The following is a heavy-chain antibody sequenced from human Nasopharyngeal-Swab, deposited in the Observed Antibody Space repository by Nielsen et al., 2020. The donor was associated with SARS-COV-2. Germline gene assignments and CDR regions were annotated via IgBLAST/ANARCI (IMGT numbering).Heavy chain of an antibody. CDR3: VREIRGVGATTGYFDY. V-gene: IGHV1-69*13. CDR1: GGTFSSYA. Sequence: SVKVSCKASGGTFSSYAISWVRQAPGQGLEWMGGIIPIFGTSNYAQKFQGRVTITADESTSTAYMELSSLRSEDTAVYYCVREIRGVGATTGYFDYWGQGTLVTVSS. D-gene: IGHD1-26*01. J-gene: IGHJ4*02. CDR2: IIPIFGTS.